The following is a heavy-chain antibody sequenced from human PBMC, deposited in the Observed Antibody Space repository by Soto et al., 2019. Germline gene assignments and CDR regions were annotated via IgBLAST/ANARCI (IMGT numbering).Heavy chain of an antibody. J-gene: IGHJ4*02. V-gene: IGHV4-34*01. CDR1: GGCFSGYY. CDR2: INHSGST. Sequence: SETLSLTCAVYGGCFSGYYWSWIRQPPGMGLEWIGEINHSGSTNYNPSLKSRVTISVDTSKNQFPLKLSSVTAADTAVYYCARKYQLLYYFDYWGQGTLVTVSS. D-gene: IGHD2-2*01. CDR3: ARKYQLLYYFDY.